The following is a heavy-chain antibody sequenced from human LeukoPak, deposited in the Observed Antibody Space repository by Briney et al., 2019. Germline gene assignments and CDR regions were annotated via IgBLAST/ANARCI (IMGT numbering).Heavy chain of an antibody. D-gene: IGHD6-13*01. V-gene: IGHV4-61*02. CDR1: GGSISSGSYC. CDR3: ARGPIYSS. Sequence: SETLSLTCTVSGGSISSGSYCWSWNRQPAGKGLEWIGRACTSGSTNYNPSLKSRVTLSVDTSKNQFSLKLSSVTAADTAVYYCARGPIYSSWGQGTLVTVSS. CDR2: ACTSGST. J-gene: IGHJ4*02.